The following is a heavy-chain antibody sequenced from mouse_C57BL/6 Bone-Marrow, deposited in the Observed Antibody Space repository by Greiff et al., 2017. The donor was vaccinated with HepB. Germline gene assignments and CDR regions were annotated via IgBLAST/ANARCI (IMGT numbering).Heavy chain of an antibody. Sequence: VQLQQSGAELVRPGTSVKVSCKASGYAFTNYLIEGVKQRPRQGLEGIGVINPGSGGTKYNEKFKGKATLTEDKSSSTAYMQLSSLTSEDSAVYFCASSGILSNSGYAMDHWCQGTSFTVSS. CDR2: INPGSGGT. D-gene: IGHD2-5*01. J-gene: IGHJ4*01. CDR1: GYAFTNYL. CDR3: ASSGILSNSGYAMDH. V-gene: IGHV1-54*01.